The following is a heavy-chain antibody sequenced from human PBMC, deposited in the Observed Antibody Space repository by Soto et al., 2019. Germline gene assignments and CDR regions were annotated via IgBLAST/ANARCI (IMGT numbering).Heavy chain of an antibody. CDR3: ARGPITVRTGGIF. D-gene: IGHD3-10*01. J-gene: IGHJ4*02. Sequence: QVQLQQWGAGLLKPSETLSLTCVVYGGSFSNYYWSWIRQPPGKGLEWIGEINHSGTTNYNPSLKTRVAISLDPPKTQFPLKLNSVTAADTAVYYCARGPITVRTGGIFWGQGTLVTVSS. V-gene: IGHV4-34*01. CDR2: INHSGTT. CDR1: GGSFSNYY.